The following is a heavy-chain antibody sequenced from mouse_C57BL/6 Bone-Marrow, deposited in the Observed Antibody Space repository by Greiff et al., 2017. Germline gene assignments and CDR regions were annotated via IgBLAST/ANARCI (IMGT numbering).Heavy chain of an antibody. CDR1: GFTFSSYA. CDR2: ISDGGSYT. D-gene: IGHD2-5*01. J-gene: IGHJ2*01. Sequence: EVQLVESGGGLVKPGGSLKLSCAASGFTFSSYAMSWVRQTPEKRLEWVATISDGGSYTYYPDNVKGRFTISRDNAKNNLYLQMSHLKSEDTAMYYCEREQGIYYSNFYFDYWGQGTTLTVSS. CDR3: EREQGIYYSNFYFDY. V-gene: IGHV5-4*01.